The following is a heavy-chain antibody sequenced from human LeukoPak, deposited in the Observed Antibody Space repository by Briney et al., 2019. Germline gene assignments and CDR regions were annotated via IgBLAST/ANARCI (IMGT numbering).Heavy chain of an antibody. D-gene: IGHD3-22*01. CDR2: ISSSSSYI. J-gene: IGHJ4*02. V-gene: IGHV3-21*01. CDR3: ARGVVISTYFDY. Sequence: GGSLRLSCAASGFTFSSYSMNWVRQAPGKGLVWVSSISSSSSYIYYADSVKGRFTISRDDAKNSLYLQMNSLRAEDTAVYYCARGVVISTYFDYWGQGTLVTVSS. CDR1: GFTFSSYS.